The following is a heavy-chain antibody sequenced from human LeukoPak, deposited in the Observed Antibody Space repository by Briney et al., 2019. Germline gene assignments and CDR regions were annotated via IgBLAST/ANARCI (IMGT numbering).Heavy chain of an antibody. CDR1: GGSFSGYY. Sequence: SETLSLTCAVYGGSFSGYYWSWIRQPPGKGLEWIGEINHSGSTNYNPSLKSRVTISVDTSKNQFSLKLSSVTAADTAVYYCARGRFDSSGWYVLYYYYYYMDVWGKGTTVTVSS. V-gene: IGHV4-34*01. CDR2: INHSGST. J-gene: IGHJ6*03. D-gene: IGHD6-19*01. CDR3: ARGRFDSSGWYVLYYYYYYMDV.